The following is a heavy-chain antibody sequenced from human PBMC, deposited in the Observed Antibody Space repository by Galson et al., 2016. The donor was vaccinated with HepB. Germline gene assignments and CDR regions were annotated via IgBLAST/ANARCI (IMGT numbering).Heavy chain of an antibody. CDR1: GFTFSTYG. J-gene: IGHJ4*02. D-gene: IGHD1-1*01. CDR3: ALNWNCDS. V-gene: IGHV3-23*01. CDR2: ISGSGVGT. Sequence: SLRLSCAASGFTFSTYGIHWVRQAPGKGLEWVSGISGSGVGTFYADSVKGRFTISRDNSKSTLYLQMDSLRAEDTAVYYCALNWNCDSWGQGTLVTVSS.